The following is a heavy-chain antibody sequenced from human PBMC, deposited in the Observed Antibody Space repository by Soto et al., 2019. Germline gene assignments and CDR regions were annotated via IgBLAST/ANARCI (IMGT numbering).Heavy chain of an antibody. Sequence: QLQLQESGPGLVKPSETLSLTCTVSGGSISSTGHYWGWIRQPPGKGLEWIGHIYYAGSPYYNPSLKSRVTISVDTSKNDFSLTLTSVTAADTAVYYCARLMGVVTVDYWGQGALVTVSS. J-gene: IGHJ4*02. CDR2: IYYAGSP. CDR1: GGSISSTGHY. CDR3: ARLMGVVTVDY. D-gene: IGHD2-21*02. V-gene: IGHV4-39*02.